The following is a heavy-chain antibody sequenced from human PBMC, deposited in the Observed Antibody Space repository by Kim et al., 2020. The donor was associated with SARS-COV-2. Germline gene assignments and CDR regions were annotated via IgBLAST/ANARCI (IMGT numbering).Heavy chain of an antibody. CDR1: GFTFDDYA. CDR3: AKGSIYGSGRPMYYFDY. D-gene: IGHD3-10*01. V-gene: IGHV3-9*01. Sequence: GGSLRLSCAASGFTFDDYAMHWVRQAPGKGLEWVSGISWNSGSIGYADSVKGRFTISRDNAKNSLYLQMNSLRAEDTALYYCAKGSIYGSGRPMYYFDYWGQGTLVTVSS. J-gene: IGHJ4*02. CDR2: ISWNSGSI.